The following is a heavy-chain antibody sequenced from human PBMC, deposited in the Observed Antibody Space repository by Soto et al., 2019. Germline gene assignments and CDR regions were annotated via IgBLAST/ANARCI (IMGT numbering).Heavy chain of an antibody. D-gene: IGHD2-21*01. J-gene: IGHJ6*02. V-gene: IGHV1-69*12. CDR1: GGTFSNFA. CDR2: IIPKFSAP. CDR3: GRDRVMRGNSYYYGMEV. Sequence: VLLEQSGAEVKKPGSSVKVSCKTSGGTFSNFAISWVRLAPGQGLEWMGVIIPKFSAPTYAQKLQGRVMITADESTSTALMELSSLRAEDTAVYFCGRDRVMRGNSYYYGMEVWGQGTAVNVSS.